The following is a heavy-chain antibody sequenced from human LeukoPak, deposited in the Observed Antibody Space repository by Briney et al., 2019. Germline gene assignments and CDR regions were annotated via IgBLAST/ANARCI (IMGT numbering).Heavy chain of an antibody. Sequence: SETLTLTCTVSGGSISSSSYYWGWIRQPPGKGLEWIGSIYYSGSTYYNPSLKSRVTISVDTSKNQFSLKLSSVTAADTAVYYCARGTRDGYNTNWFDPWGQGTLVTVSS. V-gene: IGHV4-39*01. CDR2: IYYSGST. CDR3: ARGTRDGYNTNWFDP. CDR1: GGSISSSSYY. D-gene: IGHD5-24*01. J-gene: IGHJ5*02.